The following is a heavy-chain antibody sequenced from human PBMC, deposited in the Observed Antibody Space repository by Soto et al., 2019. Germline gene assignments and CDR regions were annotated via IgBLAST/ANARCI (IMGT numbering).Heavy chain of an antibody. CDR3: AREIRYYGSGIFDS. V-gene: IGHV1-69*01. CDR2: TAPLYGTA. Sequence: QVHLVQSGAEVKKPGSSVKVSCRASGGTFSRSSIAWVRQAPGQGLEWMGGTAPLYGTANYAQRLQGRVTITAHESTGTAYMELSGLRAEDTAVYYCAREIRYYGSGIFDSWGQGTLVIVSA. D-gene: IGHD3-10*01. CDR1: GGTFSRSS. J-gene: IGHJ4*02.